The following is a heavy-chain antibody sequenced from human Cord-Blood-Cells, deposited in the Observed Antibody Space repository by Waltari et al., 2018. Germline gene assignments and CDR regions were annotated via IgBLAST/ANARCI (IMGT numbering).Heavy chain of an antibody. J-gene: IGHJ3*02. CDR1: GYTFTGYY. CDR3: ARDLLRYFDWLLYAFDI. V-gene: IGHV1-2*02. D-gene: IGHD3-9*01. CDR2: INPNGGGT. Sequence: QVQLVQSGAEVKKPGASVKVSCKASGYTFTGYYMHWVRQAPGQGLEWMGWINPNGGGTNYAQKFQGRVTMTRDTSISTAYMELSRLRSDDTAVYYCARDLLRYFDWLLYAFDIWGQGTMVTVSS.